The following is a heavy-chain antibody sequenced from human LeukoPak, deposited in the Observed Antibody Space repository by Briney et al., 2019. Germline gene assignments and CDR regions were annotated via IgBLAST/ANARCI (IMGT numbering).Heavy chain of an antibody. Sequence: ASVKDSCKASGYTFTGYYMHWVRQAPGQGLAWMGWINPNSGGTNYAQKFQGRVTMTRDTSISTAYMELSRLRSDDTAVDYCARDYSSSWDQIKYYFDYWGQGTLVTVSS. CDR1: GYTFTGYY. CDR3: ARDYSSSWDQIKYYFDY. J-gene: IGHJ4*02. D-gene: IGHD6-13*01. CDR2: INPNSGGT. V-gene: IGHV1-2*02.